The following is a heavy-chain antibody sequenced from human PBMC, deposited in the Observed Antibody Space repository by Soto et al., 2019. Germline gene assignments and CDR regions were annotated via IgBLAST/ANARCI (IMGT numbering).Heavy chain of an antibody. CDR1: GFSFTSYW. V-gene: IGHV3-7*01. CDR2: IKEDGSAK. J-gene: IGHJ4*02. CDR3: AREDFYRFDY. Sequence: EVQLVESGGCLVQPGGSLRVSCAASGFSFTSYWMSWVRQAPGKGLEWVANIKEDGSAKYYLDSVKGRFTISRDNAKNSLYLQMSSLRAEDTAVYYCAREDFYRFDYWGQGNLVTVSS.